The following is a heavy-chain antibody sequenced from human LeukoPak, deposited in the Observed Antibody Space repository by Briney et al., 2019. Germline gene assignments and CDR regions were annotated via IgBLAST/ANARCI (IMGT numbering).Heavy chain of an antibody. J-gene: IGHJ4*02. D-gene: IGHD3-10*01. CDR3: AREAPYGSGSYPFDY. CDR2: ITGSGGRT. CDR1: GFTFSSYS. V-gene: IGHV3-23*01. Sequence: GGSLRLSCAASGFTFSSYSMSWVRQAPGKGLEWVSAITGSGGRTYYADSVKGRFTISRDNSKNTLYLQMNSLRAEDTAVYYCAREAPYGSGSYPFDYWGQGILVTVSS.